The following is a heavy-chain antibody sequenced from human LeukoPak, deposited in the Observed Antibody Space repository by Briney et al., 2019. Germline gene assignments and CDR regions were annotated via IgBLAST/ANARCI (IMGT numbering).Heavy chain of an antibody. V-gene: IGHV1-2*02. J-gene: IGHJ4*02. CDR1: GYTFTGFH. CDR3: ARAEYSSGWSDY. CDR2: INPNSGGT. Sequence: GASVKVSCKASGYTFTGFHIHWVLQAPGQRLEWMGWINPNSGGTEYAQKFQGRVTMTRDTSINTAYMELSSLRSDDTAVYYCARAEYSSGWSDYWGQGTLVTVSS. D-gene: IGHD6-19*01.